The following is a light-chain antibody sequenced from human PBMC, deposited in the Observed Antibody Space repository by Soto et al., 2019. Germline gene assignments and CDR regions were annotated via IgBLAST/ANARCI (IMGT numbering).Light chain of an antibody. CDR2: DAS. J-gene: IGKJ5*01. V-gene: IGKV1-5*01. Sequence: DIQMTQSPSTLSASVVYRFTITCRASQSISSWLAWYQQKPGKAPKLLIYDASSLESGVPSRFSGSGSGTEFTLTINSLQADDFATYYCQQHNSFSITFGQGTRLEIK. CDR1: QSISSW. CDR3: QQHNSFSIT.